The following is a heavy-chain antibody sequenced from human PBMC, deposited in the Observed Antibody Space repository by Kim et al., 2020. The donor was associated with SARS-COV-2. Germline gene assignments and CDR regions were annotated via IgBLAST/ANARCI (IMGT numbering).Heavy chain of an antibody. Sequence: SETLSLTCAVYGGSFNHYYWSWIRQSPGKGLEWIGEINHSGSTNYNPSLESRVTMSVNTSKNQFFLKLTSVTAADTAVYYCARIEVFDFDYWGQGTLVT. CDR2: INHSGST. V-gene: IGHV4-34*01. J-gene: IGHJ4*02. CDR1: GGSFNHYY. D-gene: IGHD2-21*01. CDR3: ARIEVFDFDY.